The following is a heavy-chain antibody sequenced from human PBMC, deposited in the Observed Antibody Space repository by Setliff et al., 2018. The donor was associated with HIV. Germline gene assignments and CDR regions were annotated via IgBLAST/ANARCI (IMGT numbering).Heavy chain of an antibody. D-gene: IGHD3-10*01. V-gene: IGHV3-9*01. Sequence: GGSLRLSCAASGFTFDDYAMHWVRQAPGKGLEWVSGISWNSGSIGYVDSVKGRFTISRDNAKNSLFLQMKSLRAEDTGVYYCARSVIGYYYYGMDVWGQGTLVTVSS. J-gene: IGHJ6*02. CDR1: GFTFDDYA. CDR2: ISWNSGSI. CDR3: ARSVIGYYYYGMDV.